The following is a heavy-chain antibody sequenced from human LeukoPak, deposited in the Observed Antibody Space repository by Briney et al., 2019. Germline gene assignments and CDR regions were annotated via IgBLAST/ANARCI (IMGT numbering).Heavy chain of an antibody. V-gene: IGHV3-23*01. CDR3: AKDGSGSYGY. CDR2: ISGSGGST. CDR1: GFTFSSYA. J-gene: IGHJ4*02. D-gene: IGHD3-10*01. Sequence: GGSLRLSCAASGFTFSSYAMSWVRRAPGKGLEWVSAISGSGGSTYYADSVEGRFTISRDNSKNTLYLQMSSLRAEDTAVYYCAKDGSGSYGYWGQGTLVTVSS.